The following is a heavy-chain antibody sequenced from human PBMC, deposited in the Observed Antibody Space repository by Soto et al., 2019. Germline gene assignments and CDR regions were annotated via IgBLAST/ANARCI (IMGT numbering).Heavy chain of an antibody. Sequence: PGGSLRLSCAASGFTFSSYGMHWVRQAPGKGLEWVAVISYDGSNKYYADSVKGRFTISRDNSKNTLYLQMNSLRAEDTAVYYCAKDRGGAYCGGDCYDAFDIRGQGTMVTVSS. CDR1: GFTFSSYG. D-gene: IGHD2-21*02. CDR3: AKDRGGAYCGGDCYDAFDI. J-gene: IGHJ3*02. CDR2: ISYDGSNK. V-gene: IGHV3-30*18.